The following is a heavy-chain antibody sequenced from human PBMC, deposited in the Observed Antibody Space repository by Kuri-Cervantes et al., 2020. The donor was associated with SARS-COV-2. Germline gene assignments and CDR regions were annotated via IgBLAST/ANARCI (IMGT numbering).Heavy chain of an antibody. V-gene: IGHV4-39*07. CDR2: IYYSGST. J-gene: IGHJ5*02. Sequence: SETLSLTCTVSGGSISSSSYYWGWIRQPPGKGLEWIGSIYYSGSTYYNPSLKSRVTISVDTSKNQFSLKLSSVTAADTAVYYCARERYDFWSGYYRWFDPWGQGTLVTVSS. CDR1: GGSISSSSYY. CDR3: ARERYDFWSGYYRWFDP. D-gene: IGHD3-3*01.